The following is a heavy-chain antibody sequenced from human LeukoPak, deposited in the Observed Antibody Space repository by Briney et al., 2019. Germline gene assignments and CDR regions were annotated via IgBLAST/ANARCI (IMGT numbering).Heavy chain of an antibody. Sequence: PSETLSLTRTVSVGSLSRYYWSWIRQPPGRGLAWIGYIYYSGGTNYNPSLKSRVTISVDTSKSQFSLKLSSVTAAETGVYYCARSRARITMVRGRINWFDPWGQGTLVTVSS. J-gene: IGHJ5*02. CDR3: ARSRARITMVRGRINWFDP. V-gene: IGHV4-59*01. CDR2: IYYSGGT. CDR1: VGSLSRYY. D-gene: IGHD3-10*01.